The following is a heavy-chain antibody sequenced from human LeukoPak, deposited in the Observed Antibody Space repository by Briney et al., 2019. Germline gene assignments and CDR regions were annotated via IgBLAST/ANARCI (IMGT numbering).Heavy chain of an antibody. J-gene: IGHJ4*02. CDR3: VQGGANYYYFDN. V-gene: IGHV3-23*01. CDR2: IGGSGSIT. CDR1: GFTFSSYA. Sequence: PGGSLRLSCAASGFTFSSYAMHWVRQAPGKGLEWVSVIGGSGSITFYADSVKGRFTISRDNSKNTLYLQMNSLRVEDTAVYYCVQGGANYYYFDNWGQGTLVPVSS. D-gene: IGHD4/OR15-4a*01.